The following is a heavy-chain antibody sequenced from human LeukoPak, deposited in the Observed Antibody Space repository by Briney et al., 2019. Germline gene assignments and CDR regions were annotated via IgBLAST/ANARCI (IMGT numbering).Heavy chain of an antibody. D-gene: IGHD6-19*01. V-gene: IGHV4-59*01. Sequence: PSETLSLTCTVSGGSISSYYWSWIRQPPGKGLEGSGYNYYSGSTNYNPSLKSRVTISVDTSKNQFSLKLSSVTAADTAVYYCARVDGIAVADEGYFDYWGQGTLVTVSS. J-gene: IGHJ4*02. CDR2: NYYSGST. CDR3: ARVDGIAVADEGYFDY. CDR1: GGSISSYY.